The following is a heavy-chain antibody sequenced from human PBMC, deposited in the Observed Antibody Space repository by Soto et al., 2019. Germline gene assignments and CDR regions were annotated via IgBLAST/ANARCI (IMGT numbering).Heavy chain of an antibody. V-gene: IGHV4-30-2*01. CDR1: GGSISSGGYS. J-gene: IGHJ4*02. CDR2: IYHSGST. Sequence: SVTLSLTCAVSGGSISSGGYSWSWIRQPPGKGLEWIGYIYHSGSTYYNPSLKSRVTISVDRSKNQFSLKLSSVTAADTAVYYCARAPRGNYGYPSYFDYWGQGTLVTVSS. D-gene: IGHD3-10*01. CDR3: ARAPRGNYGYPSYFDY.